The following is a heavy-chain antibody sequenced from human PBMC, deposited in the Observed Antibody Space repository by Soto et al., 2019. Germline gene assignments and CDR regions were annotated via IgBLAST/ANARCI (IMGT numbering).Heavy chain of an antibody. Sequence: SETLSLTCAVYGGSFSGYYWSWIRQPPGKGLEWIGELYPSGSTTYNPSLQNRVTISVDSSKNHLSLTLTSVTAADTAVYYCARCLHCSNGGRFDPWGQGALVTVSS. D-gene: IGHD2-8*01. CDR1: GGSFSGYY. CDR3: ARCLHCSNGGRFDP. V-gene: IGHV4-34*01. J-gene: IGHJ5*02. CDR2: LYPSGST.